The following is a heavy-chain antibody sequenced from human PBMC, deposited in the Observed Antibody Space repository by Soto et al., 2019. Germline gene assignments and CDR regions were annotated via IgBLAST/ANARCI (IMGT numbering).Heavy chain of an antibody. CDR2: ISGSGGST. Sequence: GGSLRLSCAASGFTFSSYAMSWVRQAPGRGLEWVSAISGSGGSTYYADSVKGRFTISRDNSKNTLYLQMNSLRAEDTAVYYCAKDGVSMVRGVIVDYWGQGTLVTVSS. D-gene: IGHD3-10*01. V-gene: IGHV3-23*01. J-gene: IGHJ4*02. CDR3: AKDGVSMVRGVIVDY. CDR1: GFTFSSYA.